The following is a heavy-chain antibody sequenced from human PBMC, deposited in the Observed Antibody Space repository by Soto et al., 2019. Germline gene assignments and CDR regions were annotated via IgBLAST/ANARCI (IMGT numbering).Heavy chain of an antibody. CDR2: IWYDGSNK. D-gene: IGHD2-15*01. V-gene: IGHV3-33*01. CDR1: GFTFSSYG. CDR3: ARDRSGGSGPMDV. J-gene: IGHJ6*03. Sequence: GGSLRLSCAASGFTFSSYGMHWVRQAPGKGLEWVAVIWYDGSNKYYADSVKGRFTISRDNSKNTLYLQMNSLRAEDTAVYYCARDRSGGSGPMDVWGKGTTVTVSS.